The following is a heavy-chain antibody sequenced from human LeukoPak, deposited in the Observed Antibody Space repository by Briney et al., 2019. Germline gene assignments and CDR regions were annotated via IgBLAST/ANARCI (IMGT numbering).Heavy chain of an antibody. CDR1: GFIFSNAW. Sequence: PGGSLRLSCEASGFIFSNAWMSWVRQAPGKGLEYVSAISSNGGSTYYANSVKGRFTISRDNSKNTLYLQMGSLRAEDMAVYYCARVPKGSSGYDFWGQGTLVTVSS. D-gene: IGHD5-12*01. V-gene: IGHV3-64*01. CDR3: ARVPKGSSGYDF. J-gene: IGHJ4*02. CDR2: ISSNGGST.